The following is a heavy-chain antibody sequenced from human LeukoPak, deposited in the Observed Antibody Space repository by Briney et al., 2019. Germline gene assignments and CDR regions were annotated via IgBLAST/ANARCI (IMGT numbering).Heavy chain of an antibody. D-gene: IGHD1-1*01. CDR3: AKVYVWNEYYFDY. V-gene: IGHV1-46*01. Sequence: ASVKVSCKASGDTFSSYAITWVRQAPGQGLEWMGIINPSGGSTNYAQKFQGRVTMTRDTSTNTVYMELSSLRSEDTAVYYCAKVYVWNEYYFDYWGQGTLVTVSS. J-gene: IGHJ4*02. CDR2: INPSGGST. CDR1: GDTFSSYA.